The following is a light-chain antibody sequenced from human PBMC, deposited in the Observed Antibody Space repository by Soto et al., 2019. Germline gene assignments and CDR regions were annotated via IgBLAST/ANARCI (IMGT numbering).Light chain of an antibody. V-gene: IGKV1-9*01. CDR1: QGIDTS. CDR2: APS. J-gene: IGKJ5*01. Sequence: IQMTQSPSTLSASVGDRVTITCRASQGIDTSLAWYQQKPGKAPKLLIYAPSNFQSGVPSRFSGSGSGTHFTLTISSLQPEDFATYYCQQLHGYPITFGQGTRLEIK. CDR3: QQLHGYPIT.